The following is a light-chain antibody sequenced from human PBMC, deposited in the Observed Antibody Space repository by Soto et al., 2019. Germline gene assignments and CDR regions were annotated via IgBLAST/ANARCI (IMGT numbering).Light chain of an antibody. CDR3: GSYAGTKNFVV. J-gene: IGLJ2*01. V-gene: IGLV2-8*01. Sequence: QSALTQPPSASGSPGQSVTISCTGTSSDIGVYDYVFWYQRHPGKAPKLVIYDVTKRPSGVPDRFSGSKSGNTASLTVSGLQAEDEADYFCGSYAGTKNFVVFGGGTKLTVL. CDR2: DVT. CDR1: SSDIGVYDY.